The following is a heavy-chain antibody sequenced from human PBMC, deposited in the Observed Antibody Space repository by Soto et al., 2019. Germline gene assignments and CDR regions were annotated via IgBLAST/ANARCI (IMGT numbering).Heavy chain of an antibody. V-gene: IGHV4-31*03. CDR2: IYYSGSS. J-gene: IGHJ4*02. CDR3: ASTRDYFDY. D-gene: IGHD1-1*01. Sequence: LSLTCTVSGGSISTGGYYWSWIRQHPGKGLEWIGYIYYSGSSSYNLSLKGRLTISVDTSKNQFSLKLSSVTAADTAVYYCASTRDYFDYWGQGILVTVSS. CDR1: GGSISTGGYY.